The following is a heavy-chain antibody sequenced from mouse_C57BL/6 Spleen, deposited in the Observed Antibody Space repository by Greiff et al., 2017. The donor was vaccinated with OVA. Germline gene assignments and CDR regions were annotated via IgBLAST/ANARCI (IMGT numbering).Heavy chain of an antibody. V-gene: IGHV1-18*01. CDR2: INPNNGGT. D-gene: IGHD2-5*01. CDR1: GYTFTDYN. CDR3: ARRSHSKGYFDY. Sequence: EVQLQQSGPELVKPGASVKIPCKASGYTFTDYNMDWVKQSHGKSLEWIGDINPNNGGTIYNQKFKGKATLTVDKSSSTAYMERRSLTSEDTAVYYCARRSHSKGYFDYWGQGTTLTVSS. J-gene: IGHJ2*01.